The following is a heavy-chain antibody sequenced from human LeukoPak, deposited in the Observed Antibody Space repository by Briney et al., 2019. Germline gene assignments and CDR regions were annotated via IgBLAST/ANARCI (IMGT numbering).Heavy chain of an antibody. V-gene: IGHV3-7*04. CDR3: ARGYDFWSGILNV. Sequence: GGSLRLSCPASGFTFSSYWMSWVRQAPGKGLEGVANIKQDGSEKYYVDSVKGRFTISRDNAKNSLYLQMNSLRAEDTAVYYCARGYDFWSGILNVWGQGTLVTVSS. J-gene: IGHJ4*02. D-gene: IGHD3-3*01. CDR2: IKQDGSEK. CDR1: GFTFSSYW.